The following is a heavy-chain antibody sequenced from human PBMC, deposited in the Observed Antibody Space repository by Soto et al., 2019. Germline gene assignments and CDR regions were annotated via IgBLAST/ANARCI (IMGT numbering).Heavy chain of an antibody. D-gene: IGHD3-9*01. CDR2: IYYGGST. V-gene: IGHV4-39*01. CDR3: ARPLNYDILTGFVY. CDR1: GGSIISSSYY. Sequence: QLQLQESGPGLVKPSETLSLTCTVSGGSIISSSYYWGWIRQPPGKGLEWIGSIYYGGSTYYNPSLKSRVNISVDTSKNQFSLKLTSVTAADTAVYYCARPLNYDILTGFVYWGQGTLVTVSS. J-gene: IGHJ4*02.